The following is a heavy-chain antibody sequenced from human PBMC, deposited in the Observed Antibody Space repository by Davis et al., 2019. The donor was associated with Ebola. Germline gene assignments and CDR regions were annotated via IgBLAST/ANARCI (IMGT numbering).Heavy chain of an antibody. CDR1: GGSIISSSSY. D-gene: IGHD4-17*01. CDR3: ASDYGDYGEGHFDY. V-gene: IGHV4-39*01. Sequence: SETLSLTCTVSGGSIISSSSYWGWIRQPPRKGLEWIGSIYYSGITYYNPSLKSRVTISVDTSKNQFSLKLRSVTAADTAVYYCASDYGDYGEGHFDYWGQGTLVTVSS. J-gene: IGHJ4*02. CDR2: IYYSGIT.